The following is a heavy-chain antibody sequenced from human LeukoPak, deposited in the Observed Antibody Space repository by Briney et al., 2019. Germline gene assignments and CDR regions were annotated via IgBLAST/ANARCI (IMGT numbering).Heavy chain of an antibody. CDR3: ASTIFGVVIPNDAFDI. CDR1: GYSFTSYW. CDR2: IYPGDSDT. V-gene: IGHV5-51*01. J-gene: IGHJ3*02. D-gene: IGHD3-3*01. Sequence: GGSLKISFKGSGYSFTSYWIGWVRPMPGKGLEWMGIIYPGDSDTRYSPSFQGQVTISADKSISTAYLQWSSLKASDTAMYYCASTIFGVVIPNDAFDIWGQGTMVTVSS.